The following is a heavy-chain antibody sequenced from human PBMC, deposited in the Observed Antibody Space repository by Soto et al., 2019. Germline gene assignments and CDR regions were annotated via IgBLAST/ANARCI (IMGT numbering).Heavy chain of an antibody. D-gene: IGHD6-6*01. J-gene: IGHJ4*02. CDR3: ATAQKAPYDY. V-gene: IGHV1-8*01. CDR1: GYTFTSYD. CDR2: MNPNSGNT. Sequence: GASVKVSCKASGYTFTSYDINWVRQATGQGLEWMGWMNPNSGNTGYAQKFQGRVTMTEDTSTDTAYMELSSLRSEDTAVYYCATAQKAPYDYWGQGTLVTVSS.